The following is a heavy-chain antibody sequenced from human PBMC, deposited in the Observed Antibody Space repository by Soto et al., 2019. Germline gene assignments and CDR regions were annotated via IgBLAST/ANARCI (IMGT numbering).Heavy chain of an antibody. J-gene: IGHJ6*02. CDR2: IYHSGST. CDR1: GGSISSSNW. V-gene: IGHV4-4*02. D-gene: IGHD3-10*01. Sequence: SETLSLTCAVSGGSISSSNWWSWVRQPPGKGLEWIGEIYHSGSTNYNPSLKSRVTLSVDKSKNQFSLKLSSVTAADTAVYYCASFYGSGSYYGYYYYYGMDVWGQGTTVTVSS. CDR3: ASFYGSGSYYGYYYYYGMDV.